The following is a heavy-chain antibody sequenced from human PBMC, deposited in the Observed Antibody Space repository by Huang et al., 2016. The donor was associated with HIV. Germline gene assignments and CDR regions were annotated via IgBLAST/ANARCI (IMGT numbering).Heavy chain of an antibody. CDR2: IYFSGDT. J-gene: IGHJ3*01. Sequence: QLQLQESGPTLVKPSETLSLTCTVSGVSISRDGHSWVWIRQPPGKVLEWIGHIYFSGDTDYDPSLRSRVSISVDTSKNQFSLKLTSVTAADTAIYYGARRGGWGADAFDFWGQGTMVTVSS. CDR1: GVSISRDGHS. CDR3: ARRGGWGADAFDF. D-gene: IGHD7-27*01. V-gene: IGHV4-39*01.